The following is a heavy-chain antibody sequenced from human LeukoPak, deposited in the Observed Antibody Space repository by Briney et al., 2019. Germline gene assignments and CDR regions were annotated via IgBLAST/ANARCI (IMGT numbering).Heavy chain of an antibody. D-gene: IGHD2-15*01. Sequence: KSGGSLRLSCAASGFTVSSNYMSWVRQAPGKGLEWVSYISSSGSTIYYADSVKGRFTISRDNAKNSLYLQMNSLRAEDTAVYYCARDRPPGWWSDAFDIWGQGTMVTVSS. CDR2: ISSSGSTI. CDR1: GFTVSSNY. V-gene: IGHV3-11*04. J-gene: IGHJ3*02. CDR3: ARDRPPGWWSDAFDI.